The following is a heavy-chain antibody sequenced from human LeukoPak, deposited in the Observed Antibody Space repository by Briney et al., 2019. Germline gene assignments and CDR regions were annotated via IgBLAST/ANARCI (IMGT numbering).Heavy chain of an antibody. V-gene: IGHV3-74*01. D-gene: IGHD2-2*01. Sequence: PGGSLRLSCAASGFTFSSYWMHWVRQAPGKGLGWVSRINSDGSSTSYADSVKGRFTISRDNAKNTLYLQMNSLRAEDTAVYYCARGEVVPAADYWGQGTLVTVSS. J-gene: IGHJ4*02. CDR3: ARGEVVPAADY. CDR1: GFTFSSYW. CDR2: INSDGSST.